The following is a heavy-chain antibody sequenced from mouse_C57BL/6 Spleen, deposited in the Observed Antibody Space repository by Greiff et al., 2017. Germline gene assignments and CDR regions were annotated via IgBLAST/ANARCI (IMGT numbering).Heavy chain of an antibody. CDR3: ARCSSWYYFDY. D-gene: IGHD1-1*01. CDR1: GYSITSGYY. Sequence: EVQLKESGPGLVKPSQSLSLTCSVTGYSITSGYYWNWIRQFPGNKLEWMGYISYDGSNNYNPSLKNRISITRDTSKNQFFLKLNSVTTEDTATYYCARCSSWYYFDYWGQGTTLTVSS. J-gene: IGHJ2*01. V-gene: IGHV3-6*01. CDR2: ISYDGSN.